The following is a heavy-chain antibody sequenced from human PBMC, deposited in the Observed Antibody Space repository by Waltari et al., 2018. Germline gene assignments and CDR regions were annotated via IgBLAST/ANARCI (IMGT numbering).Heavy chain of an antibody. Sequence: EVQLVQSGAEVEKPGESLKISCKASGYYFPSYWIAWVRQMPGKGLEWMGIIYPGDSDTTYSPSFRGQVTISADTSISTAYLQWSSLKASDTAMYYCGRLEGSSGLGYFDSWGQGTLVTVSS. CDR1: GYYFPSYW. J-gene: IGHJ4*02. D-gene: IGHD6-19*01. CDR3: GRLEGSSGLGYFDS. CDR2: IYPGDSDT. V-gene: IGHV5-51*01.